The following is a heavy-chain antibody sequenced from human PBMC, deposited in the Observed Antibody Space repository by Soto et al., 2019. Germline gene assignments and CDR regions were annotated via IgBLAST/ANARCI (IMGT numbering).Heavy chain of an antibody. V-gene: IGHV3-30-3*01. CDR3: ARDHYDTSGRYRMDS. CDR1: GFTFSGYA. J-gene: IGHJ4*02. CDR2: ISYDGAIE. D-gene: IGHD3-22*01. Sequence: QVQLVESGGGVVQPGRSLRVSCAASGFTFSGYAMHWVRQAPGKGLEWVAIISYDGAIESYADSVKGRFTISRDNSKNTLFLLTNSLRREDKAVYYCARDHYDTSGRYRMDSWGQGTLVTVSS.